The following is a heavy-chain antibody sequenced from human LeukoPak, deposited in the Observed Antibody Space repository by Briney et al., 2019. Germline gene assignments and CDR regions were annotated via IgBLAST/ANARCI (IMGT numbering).Heavy chain of an antibody. CDR3: ARDGGSYPVD. CDR2: ISYDGSNK. CDR1: GFTFSSYA. V-gene: IGHV3-30*04. J-gene: IGHJ4*02. Sequence: GRSLRLSCAASGFTFSSYAMHWVRQAPGKGLEWVAVISYDGSNKYYADSVKGRFTISRDNSKNTLYLQMNSLRAEDTAVYYCARDGGSYPVDWGQGTLVTVSS. D-gene: IGHD1-26*01.